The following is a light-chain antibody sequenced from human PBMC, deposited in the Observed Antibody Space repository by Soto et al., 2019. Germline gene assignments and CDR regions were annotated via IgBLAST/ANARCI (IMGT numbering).Light chain of an antibody. CDR3: CSYAGSYTYVV. CDR1: SSDVGGYNF. CDR2: DVS. Sequence: QSALTQPRSVSGSPGQSVTLSCTGTSSDVGGYNFVSWYQQHPGKAPKVMIYDVSERPSGVPDRFSGSKSGNTASLTISGLQAEDEADYYCCSYAGSYTYVVFGGGTKLTVL. J-gene: IGLJ2*01. V-gene: IGLV2-11*01.